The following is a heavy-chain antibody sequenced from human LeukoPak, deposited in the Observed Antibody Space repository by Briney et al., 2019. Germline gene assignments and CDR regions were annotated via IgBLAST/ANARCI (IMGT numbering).Heavy chain of an antibody. J-gene: IGHJ3*02. CDR1: GFTFSSYA. CDR2: ICGSGGST. V-gene: IGHV3-23*01. Sequence: GGSLRLSCAASGFTFSSYAMSWVRQAPGQGLGWVSAICGSGGSTSYADSVKVRFTISRDNSKNTLYLQMNSLRAENTAVYYSAKDHGLLWFGGLLSDYDAFDSWGQGTMVTVSS. CDR3: AKDHGLLWFGGLLSDYDAFDS. D-gene: IGHD3-10*01.